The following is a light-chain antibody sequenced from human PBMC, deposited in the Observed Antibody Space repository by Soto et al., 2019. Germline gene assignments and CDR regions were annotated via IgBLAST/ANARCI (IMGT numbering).Light chain of an antibody. J-gene: IGKJ4*01. V-gene: IGKV1-39*01. Sequence: DIQMSQSPSTLSGSVGDRVTITCRASQTISSWLAWYQQKPGKAPKLLIYAASSLQSGVPSRFSVSGSGTDFTLTISRLQPEDFATYYCQQSYSTPLTFGGGTKVDIK. CDR1: QTISSW. CDR2: AAS. CDR3: QQSYSTPLT.